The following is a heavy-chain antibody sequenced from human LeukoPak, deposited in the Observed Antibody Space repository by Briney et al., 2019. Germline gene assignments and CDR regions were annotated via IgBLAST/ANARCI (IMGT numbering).Heavy chain of an antibody. CDR2: ISSDGSNK. CDR3: ARDSSISTSYLDY. Sequence: GKSLSLSCAASGITFRSHTLHWLRQAPGKGLEWVALISSDGSNKYYADAVKGRFTISRDNSKTALYLQMDSLTTEDTAVYFCARDSSISTSYLDYWGPGTLVTVSS. D-gene: IGHD3-3*02. V-gene: IGHV3-30*04. J-gene: IGHJ4*02. CDR1: GITFRSHT.